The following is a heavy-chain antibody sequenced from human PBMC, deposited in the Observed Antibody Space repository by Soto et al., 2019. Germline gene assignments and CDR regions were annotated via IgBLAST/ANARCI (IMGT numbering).Heavy chain of an antibody. CDR3: ARGHSTDCSNGVCSFFYNHEMDV. Sequence: ASVKVSCKASGYSFTDYHIHWVRQAPGQGLEWLGRIHPKSGGTSTAQKFQGWVTMTRDRSISTVYMELTRLRSDDTAVYFCARGHSTDCSNGVCSFFYNHEMDVWGQGTTVTVSS. D-gene: IGHD2-8*01. J-gene: IGHJ6*02. CDR2: IHPKSGGT. V-gene: IGHV1-2*04. CDR1: GYSFTDYH.